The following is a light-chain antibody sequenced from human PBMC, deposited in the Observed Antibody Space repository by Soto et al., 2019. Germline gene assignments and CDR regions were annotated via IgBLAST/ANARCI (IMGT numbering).Light chain of an antibody. CDR2: GAS. CDR3: QQYSYWPRT. J-gene: IGKJ1*01. V-gene: IGKV3-15*01. Sequence: EIVMTQSPATLSVSPGERGTLSCRASQSISTNLAWYQQNHGQAPRLLIYGASTRASGVPGRFSGSGSGTDFTLTISSLQSEDFAVYYCQQYSYWPRTFGQGTKVDIK. CDR1: QSISTN.